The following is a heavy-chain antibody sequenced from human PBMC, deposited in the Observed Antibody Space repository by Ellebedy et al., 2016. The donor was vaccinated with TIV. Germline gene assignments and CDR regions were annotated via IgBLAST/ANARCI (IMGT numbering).Heavy chain of an antibody. J-gene: IGHJ4*02. CDR3: VRGGAAAYLHY. V-gene: IGHV3-72*01. CDR2: ISHKAGGHTT. D-gene: IGHD6-13*01. Sequence: GGSLRLXCSASGFTFSDHHMDWVRQAPGKGLEWVGRISHKAGGHTTQYAASVKGRFTISRDDSKKSLFLQMNSLKTEDTALYYCVRGGAAAYLHYWGQGTLVTVSS. CDR1: GFTFSDHH.